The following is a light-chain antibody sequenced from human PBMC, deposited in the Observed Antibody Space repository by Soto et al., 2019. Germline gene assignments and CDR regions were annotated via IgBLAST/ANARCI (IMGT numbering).Light chain of an antibody. CDR3: QYYNNYCWT. J-gene: IGKJ1*01. Sequence: DIQLTQSPSTLSASVVDRVTITSRASQCISSWLAWYQQKPGKAPKFLIYKTSNLESGVPSRFIGSGSGTEFTLTISSLQPDDFATYYCQYYNNYCWTFGQGTKVEIK. CDR2: KTS. V-gene: IGKV1-5*03. CDR1: QCISSW.